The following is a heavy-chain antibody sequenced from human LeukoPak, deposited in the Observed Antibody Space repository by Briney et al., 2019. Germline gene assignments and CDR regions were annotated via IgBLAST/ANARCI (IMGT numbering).Heavy chain of an antibody. V-gene: IGHV4-61*02. CDR3: ARVWKYDFWSGYFDY. CDR1: GGSISSGSYY. D-gene: IGHD3-3*01. CDR2: IYISGST. Sequence: ASETLSLTCTLSGGSISSGSYYWSWIRQPAGKGLEWIGRIYISGSTKYNPSLKSRVTISLDTSKNQFSLKLSSVTAADTAVYYCARVWKYDFWSGYFDYWGQGTLVTVSS. J-gene: IGHJ4*02.